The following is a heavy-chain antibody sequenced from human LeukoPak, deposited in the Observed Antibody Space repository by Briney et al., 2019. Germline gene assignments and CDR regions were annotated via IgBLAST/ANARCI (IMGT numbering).Heavy chain of an antibody. D-gene: IGHD6-13*01. CDR2: INWNGGST. CDR3: AKVDTSSWTGGVDY. V-gene: IGHV3-20*04. J-gene: IGHJ4*02. Sequence: GGSLRLXCAASGFTFDDYGMSWVRQAPGKGLDWVCGINWNGGSTGYADSVKGRFTISRDNAKNSLYLQMNSLRAEDMALYYCAKVDTSSWTGGVDYWGQGTLVTVSS. CDR1: GFTFDDYG.